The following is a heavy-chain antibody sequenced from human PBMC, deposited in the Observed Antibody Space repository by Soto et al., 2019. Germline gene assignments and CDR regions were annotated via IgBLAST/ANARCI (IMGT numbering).Heavy chain of an antibody. CDR3: GHVPFYYSDSRGYVDY. D-gene: IGHD3-22*01. CDR2: IYWNDDK. J-gene: IGHJ4*02. Sequence: SGPTLVNPAQTLTLTCTFSGFSLDTRGVGVGWIRQPPGKALEWLGLIYWNDDKRYSPFMKSRLTITKDTSKNQVVFTMTNMDPVDTATYYCGHVPFYYSDSRGYVDYWGQGTLVTVSS. CDR1: GFSLDTRGVG. V-gene: IGHV2-5*01.